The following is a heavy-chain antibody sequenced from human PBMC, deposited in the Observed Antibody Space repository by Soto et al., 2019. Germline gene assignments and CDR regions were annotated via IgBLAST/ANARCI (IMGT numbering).Heavy chain of an antibody. V-gene: IGHV3-53*01. J-gene: IGHJ6*02. Sequence: PGGSLRLSCAASGFTFSSYAMSWVRQAPGKGLEWVSVIYSGGSTYYADSVKGRFTISRDNSKNTLYLQMNSLRAEDTAVYYCARDGSGSYHGMDVWGQGTTVTVSS. D-gene: IGHD3-10*01. CDR3: ARDGSGSYHGMDV. CDR2: IYSGGST. CDR1: GFTFSSYA.